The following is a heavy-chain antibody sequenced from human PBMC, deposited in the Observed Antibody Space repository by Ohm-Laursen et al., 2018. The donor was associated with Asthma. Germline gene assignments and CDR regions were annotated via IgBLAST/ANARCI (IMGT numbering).Heavy chain of an antibody. J-gene: IGHJ6*02. CDR3: ARAHSKLRDGMDV. V-gene: IGHV1-18*04. D-gene: IGHD2-15*01. Sequence: SVKVSCKASGYTFTNYGFSWVRQAPGQGLEWMAWISAYNGNTNYAPKFQDRVTMTTDTSTSTAYMELRGLRSDDTAVYYCARAHSKLRDGMDVWGQGTTVTVSS. CDR2: ISAYNGNT. CDR1: GYTFTNYG.